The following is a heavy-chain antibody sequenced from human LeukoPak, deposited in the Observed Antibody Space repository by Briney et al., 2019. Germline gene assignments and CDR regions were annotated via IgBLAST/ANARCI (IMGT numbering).Heavy chain of an antibody. CDR3: AKGFGSGLRYYFDY. D-gene: IGHD6-19*01. CDR1: GFTFSNYA. Sequence: GGSLRLSCAASGFTFSNYAMNWVRQAPGKGLEWVSAISGSAGSTYYADSVKGRFTISRDNSKDTLYLQMNSLRAEDAAVYYCAKGFGSGLRYYFDYWGQGTLVTVSS. CDR2: ISGSAGST. J-gene: IGHJ4*02. V-gene: IGHV3-23*01.